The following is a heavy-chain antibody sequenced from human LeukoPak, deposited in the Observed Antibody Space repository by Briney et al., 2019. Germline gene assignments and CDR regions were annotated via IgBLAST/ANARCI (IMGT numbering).Heavy chain of an antibody. V-gene: IGHV4-34*01. CDR2: IKHSGST. CDR3: ARDIVVVPAAIRGRWFDP. CDR1: GGSFSGYY. D-gene: IGHD2-2*01. Sequence: SETLSLTCAVYGGSFSGYYWSWIRQPPGKGLEWIGEIKHSGSTNYNPSLKSRVTISVDTSKNQFSLKLSSVTAADTAVYYCARDIVVVPAAIRGRWFDPWGQGTLVTVSS. J-gene: IGHJ5*02.